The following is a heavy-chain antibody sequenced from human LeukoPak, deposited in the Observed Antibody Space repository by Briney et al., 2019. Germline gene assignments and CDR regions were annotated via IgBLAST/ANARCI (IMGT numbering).Heavy chain of an antibody. CDR1: GGSISSSNYY. D-gene: IGHD3-22*01. CDR3: VRQSMRDSGALYDFHY. CDR2: IYYRGSA. V-gene: IGHV4-39*01. J-gene: IGHJ4*02. Sequence: SETLSLTCTVSGGSISSSNYYWGWIRQPPGKGLEWIGTIYYRGSAYYNPSLKSRVTISVDTSKNQFSLRLSSVTAADTAVYYCVRQSMRDSGALYDFHYWGQGTLVTVSS.